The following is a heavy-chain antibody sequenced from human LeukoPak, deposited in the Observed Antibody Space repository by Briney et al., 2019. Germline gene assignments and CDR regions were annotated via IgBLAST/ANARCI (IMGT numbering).Heavy chain of an antibody. Sequence: GGSLRPSCAASGFTFSSYAMSWVRQAPGKGLEWVSAISGSGGSTYYADSVKGRFTISRDNSKNTLYLQMNSLRAEDTAVYYCAIHGGPVRGVIMLWGQGTLVTVSS. CDR1: GFTFSSYA. CDR2: ISGSGGST. CDR3: AIHGGPVRGVIML. D-gene: IGHD3-10*01. V-gene: IGHV3-23*01. J-gene: IGHJ4*02.